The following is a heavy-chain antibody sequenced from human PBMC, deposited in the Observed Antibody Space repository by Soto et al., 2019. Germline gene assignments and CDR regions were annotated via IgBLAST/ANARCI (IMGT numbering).Heavy chain of an antibody. Sequence: GGSLRLSCAASGFTFSSYGMHWVRQAPGKGLEWVAVISYDGSNKYYADSVKGRFTISRDNSKNTLYLQMNSLRAEDTAVYYCAKDGRESSGWYGGLYYYYYGMDVWGQGTTVTVSS. D-gene: IGHD6-19*01. CDR3: AKDGRESSGWYGGLYYYYYGMDV. J-gene: IGHJ6*02. CDR1: GFTFSSYG. CDR2: ISYDGSNK. V-gene: IGHV3-30*18.